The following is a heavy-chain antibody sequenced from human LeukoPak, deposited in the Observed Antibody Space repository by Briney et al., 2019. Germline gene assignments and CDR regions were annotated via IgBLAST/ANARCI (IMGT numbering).Heavy chain of an antibody. CDR3: ARGPYGDYVFDY. V-gene: IGHV3-21*01. CDR2: ISSSSSYI. J-gene: IGHJ4*02. D-gene: IGHD4-17*01. Sequence: GGSLRLSCAASGFTFSSYSMNWVRQAPGKGLEWVSSISSSSSYIYYADSVKGRFTISRDNAKNPLYLQMNSLRAEDTAVYYCARGPYGDYVFDYWGQGTLVTVSS. CDR1: GFTFSSYS.